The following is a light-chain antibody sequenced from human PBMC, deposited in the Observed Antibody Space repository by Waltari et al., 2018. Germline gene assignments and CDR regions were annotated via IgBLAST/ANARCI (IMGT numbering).Light chain of an antibody. J-gene: IGKJ2*01. Sequence: DIVMTQSPDSLAVSLGERAVINCKSSQSVFHTNDKNYLAWYQQKPGQPPKLLIYWASPPESGVPDRFSGSGSGTDFTLAISSLRPEDVAVYYCQQYYSSPNTFGQGTKVEIK. V-gene: IGKV4-1*01. CDR1: QSVFHTNDKNY. CDR3: QQYYSSPNT. CDR2: WAS.